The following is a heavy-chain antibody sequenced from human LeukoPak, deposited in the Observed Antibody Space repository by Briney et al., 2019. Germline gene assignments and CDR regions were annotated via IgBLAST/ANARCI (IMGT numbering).Heavy chain of an antibody. Sequence: PGGSLRLSCAASGFTFSSYEMNWVRQAPGKGLEWVSYISSSGSTIYYADSVKGRFTISRDNVKNTLYLQMNSLRAEDTAVYYCARLILDHQQTFDYWGQGTLVTVSS. J-gene: IGHJ4*02. CDR3: ARLILDHQQTFDY. V-gene: IGHV3-48*03. CDR1: GFTFSSYE. CDR2: ISSSGSTI. D-gene: IGHD2-21*01.